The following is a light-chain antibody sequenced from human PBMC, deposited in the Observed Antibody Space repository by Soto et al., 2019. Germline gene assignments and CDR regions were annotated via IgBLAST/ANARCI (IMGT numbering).Light chain of an antibody. Sequence: DIVMTQSPLSLIVTPGEAASISCRSSQSLLHSNGNNYVDWYLQKPGQSPQLLVYLGSNRAPGVPDRGSGSGSRTDFVLKISRVEAEDVGIYYCMQLLQTPFTFGGGTKVEIK. CDR1: QSLLHSNGNNY. CDR3: MQLLQTPFT. V-gene: IGKV2-28*01. CDR2: LGS. J-gene: IGKJ4*01.